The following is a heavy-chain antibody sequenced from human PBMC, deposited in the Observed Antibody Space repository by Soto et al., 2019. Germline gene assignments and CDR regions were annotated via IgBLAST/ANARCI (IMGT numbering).Heavy chain of an antibody. V-gene: IGHV4-30-2*01. J-gene: IGHJ4*02. CDR2: IYHSGST. D-gene: IGHD3-10*01. CDR3: ARVWGYYFDY. Sequence: SETLSLTCAVSGGSISSGGYSWSWIRQPPGKGLEWIGYIYHSGSTYYNPSLKSRVTISVDRSKSQFSLKLSSVTAADTAVYYCARVWGYYFDYWGQGTLVTVSS. CDR1: GGSISSGGYS.